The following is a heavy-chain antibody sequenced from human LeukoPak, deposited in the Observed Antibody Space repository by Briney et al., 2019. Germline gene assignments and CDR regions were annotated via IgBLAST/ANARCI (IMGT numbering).Heavy chain of an antibody. CDR2: ISAYTGDT. CDR1: GYTFTDYG. D-gene: IGHD3-10*01. V-gene: IGHV1-18*01. J-gene: IGHJ4*02. CDR3: ARKLGDLDY. Sequence: ASVKVSCKTSGYTFTDYGISWVRQAPGQGLEWMGWISAYTGDTGYSQKVQGRVTMTKDTSTSTAYMELRSLRSDDTAVYYCARKLGDLDYWGQGTLVTVSS.